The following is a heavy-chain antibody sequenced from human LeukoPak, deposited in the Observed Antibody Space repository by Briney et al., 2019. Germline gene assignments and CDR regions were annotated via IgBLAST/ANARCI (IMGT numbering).Heavy chain of an antibody. J-gene: IGHJ5*02. CDR1: GYSTSSGYY. V-gene: IGHV4-38-2*01. CDR3: ARLRSAVVNNWFDP. Sequence: PSETLSLTCAVSGYSTSSGYYWGWIRQPPGTGLGWIGSIYLSGSTYYNPSLKSRVTISVDTSKNQFSLKLSSVTAADTAVYYFARLRSAVVNNWFDPWGRGTLVTVS. D-gene: IGHD3-22*01. CDR2: IYLSGST.